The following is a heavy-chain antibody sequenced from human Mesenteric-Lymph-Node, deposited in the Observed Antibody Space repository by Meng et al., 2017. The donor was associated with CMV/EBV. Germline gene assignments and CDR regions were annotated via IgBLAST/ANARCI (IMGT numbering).Heavy chain of an antibody. D-gene: IGHD3-16*02. CDR2: IYYSGNT. Sequence: SETLSLTCTVSGGSVSGSSGTYYWGWIRQPPGKGLEWIGTIYYSGNTYYNPSLKSRVTISVDTSKNQLSLKLSSVTAADTAVYYCARHVIAVSWFDPWGQGTLVTVSS. J-gene: IGHJ5*02. CDR3: ARHVIAVSWFDP. CDR1: GGSVSGSSGTYY. V-gene: IGHV4-39*01.